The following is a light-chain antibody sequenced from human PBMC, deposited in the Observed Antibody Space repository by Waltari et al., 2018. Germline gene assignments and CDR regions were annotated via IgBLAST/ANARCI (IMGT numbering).Light chain of an antibody. J-gene: IGLJ1*01. Sequence: SYDLIQPPSLSVSPGQTARITFSGDVFAELFAYWYQQKPGQAPVLLIYKDTERPSGIPARFSGSISGTTVTLTISGVQAEDEADYYCQSADSSGAEGVFGTGTKVTVL. CDR2: KDT. V-gene: IGLV3-25*03. CDR1: VFAELF. CDR3: QSADSSGAEGV.